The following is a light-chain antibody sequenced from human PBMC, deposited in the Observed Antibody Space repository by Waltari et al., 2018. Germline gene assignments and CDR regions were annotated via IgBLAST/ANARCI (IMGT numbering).Light chain of an antibody. CDR3: QQYNSYHIFT. CDR1: QNINSW. V-gene: IGKV1-5*03. Sequence: DIQMTQSPSTLSASLGDRLTNTCRASQNINSWLAWYQQKPGKDPKLLIYKASSLETGVPSRFSGSESGTEFTLTINSLQPDDFATYYCQQYNSYHIFTFGPGTKVEI. CDR2: KAS. J-gene: IGKJ3*01.